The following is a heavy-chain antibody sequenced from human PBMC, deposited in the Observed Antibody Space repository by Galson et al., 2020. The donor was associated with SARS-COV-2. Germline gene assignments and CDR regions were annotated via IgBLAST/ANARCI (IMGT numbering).Heavy chain of an antibody. J-gene: IGHJ2*01. D-gene: IGHD4-17*01. CDR2: FDPEDGET. CDR1: GYTLTAFS. V-gene: IGHV1-24*01. Sequence: ASVKVSCKVSGYTLTAFSMHWVRQAPGQGPEWMGGFDPEDGETIYAQTFQGRITMTEDTSTDTAYLQLSSLRSEDTAVYYCATLNHGRGYFELWGRGTLVTVSS. CDR3: ATLNHGRGYFEL.